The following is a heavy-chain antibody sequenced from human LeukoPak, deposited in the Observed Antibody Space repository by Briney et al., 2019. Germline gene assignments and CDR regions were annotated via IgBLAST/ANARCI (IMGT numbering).Heavy chain of an antibody. CDR2: IYTIGTT. CDR3: GRDLSD. CDR1: CGSISSGTYY. J-gene: IGHJ4*02. Sequence: SQTLSLTCTVACGSISSGTYYWSWIRQPAGKGLEWIGRIYTIGTTNYNPSLKSRVTISVDTSKNQFSLRLSSVTAADTAVYYCGRDLSDWGQGTLVTVSS. V-gene: IGHV4-61*02.